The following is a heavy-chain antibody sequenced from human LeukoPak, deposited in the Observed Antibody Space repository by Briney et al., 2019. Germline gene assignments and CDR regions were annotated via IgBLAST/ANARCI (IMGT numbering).Heavy chain of an antibody. CDR2: IYYSGST. J-gene: IGHJ6*03. CDR1: GGSISSSSYY. CDR3: ARLSVIVGAALEYYYYYMGV. Sequence: SETLSLTCTVSGGSISSSSYYWGWIRQPPGKGLEWIGSIYYSGSTYYNPSLKSRVTISVDTSKNQFSLKLSSVTAADTAVYYCARLSVIVGAALEYYYYYMGVWGQGTTVTVSS. D-gene: IGHD1-26*01. V-gene: IGHV4-39*07.